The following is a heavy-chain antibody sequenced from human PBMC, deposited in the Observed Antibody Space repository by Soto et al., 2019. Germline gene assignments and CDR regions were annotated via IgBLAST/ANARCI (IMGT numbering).Heavy chain of an antibody. CDR3: ARRYGSCFGY. Sequence: SETLSLTCTVCGCSVSSGSYYWSWIRQPPGKGLEWIGYIYYSGSTNYNPSLKSRVTISVDTSKNQFSLKLSSVTAADSAVDYCARRYGSCFGYWGQGTLVTVSS. V-gene: IGHV4-61*01. D-gene: IGHD5-18*01. J-gene: IGHJ4*02. CDR1: GCSVSSGSYY. CDR2: IYYSGST.